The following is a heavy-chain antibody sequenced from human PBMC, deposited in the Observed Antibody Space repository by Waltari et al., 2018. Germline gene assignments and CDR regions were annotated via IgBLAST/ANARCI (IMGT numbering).Heavy chain of an antibody. CDR2: ISNDGIKQ. V-gene: IGHV3-30*18. CDR3: VKDRFTKWSFDY. Sequence: QVQLVESGGGVVQPGGSLKLYCAASGFSFTYDGMHWVRQAPGKGLEWVTFISNDGIKQFYADSVKGRFTVSRDISKNTLYLQMNSLRPEDTAVYYCVKDRFTKWSFDYWGQGTLVTVSS. J-gene: IGHJ4*02. CDR1: GFSFTYDG. D-gene: IGHD2-15*01.